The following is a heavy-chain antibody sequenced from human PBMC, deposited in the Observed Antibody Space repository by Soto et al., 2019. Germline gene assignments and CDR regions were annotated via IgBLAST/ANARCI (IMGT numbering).Heavy chain of an antibody. Sequence: EVQLVESGGGLVKPGGSLRLSCAASGFTFSSYSMNWVRQAPGKGLEWVSSISNSSSYIYYADSVKGRFTISRDNAKHSLYLQMNSLRTEDTAVYYCARDPHSYGSVKIPFWGQGPLVTVSS. J-gene: IGHJ1*01. D-gene: IGHD3-10*01. CDR3: ARDPHSYGSVKIPF. CDR2: ISNSSSYI. V-gene: IGHV3-21*01. CDR1: GFTFSSYS.